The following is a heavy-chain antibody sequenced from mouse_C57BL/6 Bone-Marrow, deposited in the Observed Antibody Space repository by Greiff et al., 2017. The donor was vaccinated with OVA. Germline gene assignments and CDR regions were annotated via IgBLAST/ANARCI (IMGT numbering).Heavy chain of an antibody. CDR3: TRDQDSGPWFAY. CDR2: ISSGGDYI. J-gene: IGHJ3*01. CDR1: GFTFSSYA. V-gene: IGHV5-9-1*02. D-gene: IGHD3-3*01. Sequence: DVQLVESGEGLVKPGGSLKLSCAASGFTFSSYAMSWVRQTPEKRLEWVAYISSGGDYIYYADTVKGRFTISSDNAKNTLYLQMSSLKSEDTAMYYSTRDQDSGPWFAYWGQGTLVTVSA.